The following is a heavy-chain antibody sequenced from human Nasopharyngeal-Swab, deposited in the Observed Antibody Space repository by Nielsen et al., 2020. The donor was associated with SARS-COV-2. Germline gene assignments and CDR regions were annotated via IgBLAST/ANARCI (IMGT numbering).Heavy chain of an antibody. CDR1: GASFTGIF. D-gene: IGHD1-1*01. CDR3: ARGGQDNALDV. J-gene: IGHJ6*02. Sequence: SETLSLTCTYKGASFTGIFWNWVRQPPGRGLEWIGEVSHSGTATYNPSLTGRVTISLDTAWSQFSLRLSSLSDADTAVYLCARGGQDNALDVWDQGTKVAVSS. CDR2: VSHSGTA. V-gene: IGHV4-34*01.